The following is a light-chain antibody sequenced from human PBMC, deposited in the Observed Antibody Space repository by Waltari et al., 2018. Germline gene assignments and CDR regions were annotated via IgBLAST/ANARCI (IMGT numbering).Light chain of an antibody. V-gene: IGLV2-14*03. CDR2: DVN. J-gene: IGLJ1*01. CDR3: TSYSDNSASPYV. CDR1: TSDIGGYKH. Sequence: QSALTQPASVSGSPGQSITMSCTGTTSDIGGYKHVTWYQQNQGKAPKVVIYDVNKRPSGVPNRFSASKSGNTASLTISGLQPEDEAEYYCTSYSDNSASPYVFGTGTKVTV.